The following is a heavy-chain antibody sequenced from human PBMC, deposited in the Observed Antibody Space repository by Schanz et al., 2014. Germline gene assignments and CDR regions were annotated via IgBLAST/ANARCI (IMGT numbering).Heavy chain of an antibody. CDR1: GFTFRSYA. Sequence: EVQLLESGGGLVQPGGSLRLSCIGSGFTFRSYALGWVRQAPGKGLEWVGRITNKPNNYNTEYAASVKGRFTISRDDSRNSLYLQMSSLKTEDTAVYYCVRLDVHDYWGQGTLVTVSA. CDR3: VRLDVHDY. J-gene: IGHJ4*02. D-gene: IGHD3-16*01. CDR2: ITNKPNNYNT. V-gene: IGHV3-72*01.